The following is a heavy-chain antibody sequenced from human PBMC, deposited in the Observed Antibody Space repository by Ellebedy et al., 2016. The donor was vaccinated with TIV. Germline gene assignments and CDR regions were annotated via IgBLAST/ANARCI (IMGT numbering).Heavy chain of an antibody. D-gene: IGHD3-9*01. CDR3: ARLYNNLSAKMDDEAGDH. CDR1: GFTFSSYW. J-gene: IGHJ4*02. V-gene: IGHV3-7*01. Sequence: PGGSLRLSCTASGFTFSSYWMSWVRQAPGKGLEWVANINQDASDKYYVGSVKGRFTMSRDNAESSLYLQMTSLRAEDTAVYYCARLYNNLSAKMDDEAGDHWGQGTLVTVSS. CDR2: INQDASDK.